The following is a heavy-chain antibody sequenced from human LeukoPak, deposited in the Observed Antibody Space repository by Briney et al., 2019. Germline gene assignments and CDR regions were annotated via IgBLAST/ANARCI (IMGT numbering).Heavy chain of an antibody. D-gene: IGHD3-22*01. V-gene: IGHV4-31*03. J-gene: IGHJ4*02. Sequence: SETLSLTCTVSGGSISSGGYYWSWLRQHPGKGLEWIGYIYYSGSTYYNPSLKSRVTISVDTSKNQFSLKLSSVTAADTAVYYCARARPGSSGNFDYWGQGTLVTVSS. CDR3: ARARPGSSGNFDY. CDR1: GGSISSGGYY. CDR2: IYYSGST.